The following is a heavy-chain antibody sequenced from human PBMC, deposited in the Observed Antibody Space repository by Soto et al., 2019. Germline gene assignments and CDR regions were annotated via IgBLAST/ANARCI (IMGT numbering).Heavy chain of an antibody. D-gene: IGHD2-2*01. V-gene: IGHV3-53*01. CDR1: GFIVTNKY. Sequence: GGSLRLSCAASGFIVTNKYLSWVRQAPGKGLEWVSVIYNDGGTYYADSVRGRFTISRDNSENTLYLQMNSLRAEDTAMYYCARDVPLDYWGQGTLVTVSS. J-gene: IGHJ4*02. CDR2: IYNDGGT. CDR3: ARDVPLDY.